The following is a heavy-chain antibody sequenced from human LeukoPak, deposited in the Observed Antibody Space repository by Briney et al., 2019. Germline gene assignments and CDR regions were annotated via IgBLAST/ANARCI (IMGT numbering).Heavy chain of an antibody. V-gene: IGHV1-8*01. J-gene: IGHJ4*02. Sequence: ASVKVSCKASGYTFTSYDINWVRQATGQGLEWMGWMNPNSGNTGYAQKFQGRVTMTRNTSISTAYMELSSLRSEDTAVYYCARGKSSGWPTNNDYWGQGTLVTVSS. CDR2: MNPNSGNT. CDR3: ARGKSSGWPTNNDY. D-gene: IGHD6-19*01. CDR1: GYTFTSYD.